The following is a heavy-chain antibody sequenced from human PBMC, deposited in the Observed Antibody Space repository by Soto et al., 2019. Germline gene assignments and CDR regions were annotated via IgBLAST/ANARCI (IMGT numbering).Heavy chain of an antibody. J-gene: IGHJ4*02. V-gene: IGHV3-7*03. D-gene: IGHD3-22*01. CDR2: IKQDESEK. CDR3: ARGDYFDRRFDY. CDR1: GFTFSSYW. Sequence: GGSLRLSCAASGFTFSSYWMSWVRQAPGKGLEWVATIKQDESEKYYVDSVKGRFTVSRDNAKNSLYLQMNSLRAEDTAVYYCARGDYFDRRFDYWGQGTLVTVSS.